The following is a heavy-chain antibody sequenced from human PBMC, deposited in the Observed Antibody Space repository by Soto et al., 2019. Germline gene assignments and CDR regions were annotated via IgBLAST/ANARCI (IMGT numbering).Heavy chain of an antibody. D-gene: IGHD5-12*01. CDR3: ARAVIYSGYASALGY. CDR1: GFTFSSYG. CDR2: IWYDGSNK. Sequence: QVQLVESGGGVVQPGRSLRLSCAASGFTFSSYGMHWVRQAPGKGLEWVAVIWYDGSNKYYADSVKGRFTISRDNSKNTLDLQMNSLRAEDTAVYYCARAVIYSGYASALGYWGQGTLVTVSS. V-gene: IGHV3-33*01. J-gene: IGHJ4*02.